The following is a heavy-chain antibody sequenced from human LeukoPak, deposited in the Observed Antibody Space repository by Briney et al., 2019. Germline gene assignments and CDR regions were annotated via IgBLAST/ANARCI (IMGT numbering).Heavy chain of an antibody. Sequence: GGSLRLSCAASGFTFSSYGMHWVRQAPGKGLEWVAVIWYDGSNKYYADSVKGRFTISRDNSKNTLYLQMNSLRAEDTAVYYCARDLEGATILYYFQHWGQGTLVTVSS. D-gene: IGHD1-26*01. CDR1: GFTFSSYG. V-gene: IGHV3-33*01. J-gene: IGHJ1*01. CDR2: IWYDGSNK. CDR3: ARDLEGATILYYFQH.